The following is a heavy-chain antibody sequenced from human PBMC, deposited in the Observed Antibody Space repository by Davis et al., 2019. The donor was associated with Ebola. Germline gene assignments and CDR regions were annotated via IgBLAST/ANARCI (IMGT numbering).Heavy chain of an antibody. CDR3: ARVLWFGRVLEGAFDI. D-gene: IGHD3-10*01. CDR1: GFTVSSMY. CDR2: IFSGGST. V-gene: IGHV3-53*01. Sequence: PGGSLRLSCAASGFTVSSMYMGWVRQAPGKGLEWVSVIFSGGSTHYADFVKGRFTISRDNSKNTLFLQMNSLRAEDSAVYYCARVLWFGRVLEGAFDIWGQGTTITVSS. J-gene: IGHJ3*02.